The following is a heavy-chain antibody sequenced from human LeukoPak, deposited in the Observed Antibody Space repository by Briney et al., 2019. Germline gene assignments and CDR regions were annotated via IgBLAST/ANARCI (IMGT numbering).Heavy chain of an antibody. V-gene: IGHV3-7*03. Sequence: PGGSPRLSCAASGFTFGDTWMNWVRQVPGQGLEWVANIKQDGSEKFYVASVKGRFTIFRDNGKSSLYLQMNSLRAEDTALYYCATSYDMGWLIGYWGQGTLVTVS. CDR2: IKQDGSEK. CDR3: ATSYDMGWLIGY. CDR1: GFTFGDTW. J-gene: IGHJ4*02. D-gene: IGHD3/OR15-3a*01.